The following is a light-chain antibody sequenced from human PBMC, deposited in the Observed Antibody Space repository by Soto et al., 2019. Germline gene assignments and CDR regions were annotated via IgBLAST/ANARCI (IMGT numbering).Light chain of an antibody. CDR3: QQYADSPKR. V-gene: IGKV3-20*01. CDR1: ESVGSSY. CDR2: GAS. Sequence: ETVLTQSPGTLSLSPGERATLSCRASESVGSSYLAWYQQKPGQAPRLLIYGASSRPTGIQDRFSGSGSGTDFTLTISRLEPEDFAVYYWQQYADSPKRFGQGTKVEIK. J-gene: IGKJ1*01.